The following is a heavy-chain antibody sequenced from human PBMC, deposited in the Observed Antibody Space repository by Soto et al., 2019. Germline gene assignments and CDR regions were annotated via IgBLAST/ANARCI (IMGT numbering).Heavy chain of an antibody. CDR2: INPNSGDT. J-gene: IGHJ6*02. CDR3: AAKISGVHYYHHMDV. V-gene: IGHV1-2*02. Sequence: QVQLVQSGAEVKKPGASVKVSCKSSGYTFTGYFMHWLRQAPGHGLEWMGWINPNSGDTNYGQKFQGRVTMTRDTSISTAYMELTGLTSDDTAVYYCAAKISGVHYYHHMDVWGQGTTVIVSS. CDR1: GYTFTGYF. D-gene: IGHD3-10*01.